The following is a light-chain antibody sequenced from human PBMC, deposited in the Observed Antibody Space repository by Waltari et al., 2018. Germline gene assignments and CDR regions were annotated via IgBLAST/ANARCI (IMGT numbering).Light chain of an antibody. Sequence: QSALTQPASVSGSPGQSITISCTGASTDVGDYKNVSWYQQIPGKAPKVIIYDVTKRPSGVSNRFSGSKSGNSASLSISGLQAEDEAHYYCCSYAGRSTWVFGGGTKVTVL. CDR3: CSYAGRSTWV. J-gene: IGLJ3*02. CDR2: DVT. CDR1: STDVGDYKN. V-gene: IGLV2-23*02.